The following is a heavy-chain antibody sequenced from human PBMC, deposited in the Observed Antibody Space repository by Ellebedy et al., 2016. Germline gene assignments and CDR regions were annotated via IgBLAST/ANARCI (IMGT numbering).Heavy chain of an antibody. CDR3: ARDRYGTGTYYPVKLYVFDN. Sequence: GESLKISXAASGFTFSNFWMSWVRQAPGKGLQWVANIKQDGSEKSYMDSVKGRFTISRDNAKNSLYLQMNSLRAEDTAVYYCARDRYGTGTYYPVKLYVFDNWGQGTLVTVSS. J-gene: IGHJ4*02. D-gene: IGHD3-10*01. CDR1: GFTFSNFW. CDR2: IKQDGSEK. V-gene: IGHV3-7*01.